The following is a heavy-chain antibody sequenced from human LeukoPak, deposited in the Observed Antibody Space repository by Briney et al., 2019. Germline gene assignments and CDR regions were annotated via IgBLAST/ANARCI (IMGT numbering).Heavy chain of an antibody. CDR3: ARVAKERVGGVYYFDY. CDR2: IGTAGDS. V-gene: IGHV3-13*01. CDR1: GFTFSDYV. D-gene: IGHD1-1*01. Sequence: GGSLRLSCAASGFTFSDYVMHWVRQATGKGLEWVSAIGTAGDSYYTGSVKGRFTISRENAKNSLYLQMNSLRAGDTAVYYCARVAKERVGGVYYFDYWGQGTLVTVSS. J-gene: IGHJ4*02.